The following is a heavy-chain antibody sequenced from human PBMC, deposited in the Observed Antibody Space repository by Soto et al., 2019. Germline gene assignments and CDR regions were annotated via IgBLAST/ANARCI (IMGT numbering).Heavy chain of an antibody. J-gene: IGHJ4*02. V-gene: IGHV3-30-3*01. CDR2: ISYDGSNK. CDR3: ASQGVRFLEWSFDY. CDR1: GFTFSSYA. Sequence: QVQLVESGGGVVQPGRSLRLSCAASGFTFSSYAMHWVRQAPGKGLEWVAVISYDGSNKYYADSVKGRFTISRDNSKNTLYLQMNSLRAEDTAVYYCASQGVRFLEWSFDYWGQGTLVTDSS. D-gene: IGHD3-3*01.